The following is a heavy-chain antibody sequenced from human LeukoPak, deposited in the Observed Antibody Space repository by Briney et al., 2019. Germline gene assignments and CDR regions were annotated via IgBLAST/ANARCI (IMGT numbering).Heavy chain of an antibody. J-gene: IGHJ6*03. Sequence: PGGSLRLSCAASGFTLSSYWMSWVRQAPGKGLEWVANIKQDGSEKYYVDSVRGRFTISRDNAKNSLYLQMNSLRAEDTAVYYCARAADCSGGSCYLYYYYYYMDVWGKGTTVTVSS. CDR1: GFTLSSYW. CDR3: ARAADCSGGSCYLYYYYYYMDV. V-gene: IGHV3-7*01. CDR2: IKQDGSEK. D-gene: IGHD2-15*01.